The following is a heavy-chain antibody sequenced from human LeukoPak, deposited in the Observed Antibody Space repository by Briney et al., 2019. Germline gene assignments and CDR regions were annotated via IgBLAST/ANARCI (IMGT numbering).Heavy chain of an antibody. CDR3: ARQIDTNFFAY. V-gene: IGHV3-7*01. CDR2: IKQDGDEK. Sequence: QPGGSLRLSCAASGFTFSSYWMSWVRQIPGKGLEWVANIKQDGDEKYYVDSVKGRFTISRDNAKKSLYLQLNSLRAEDTAVYYCARQIDTNFFAYWGQGTLVTVYS. J-gene: IGHJ4*02. CDR1: GFTFSSYW. D-gene: IGHD2-21*01.